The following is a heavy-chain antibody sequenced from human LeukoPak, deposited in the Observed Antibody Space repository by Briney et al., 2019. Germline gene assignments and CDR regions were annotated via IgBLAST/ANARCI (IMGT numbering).Heavy chain of an antibody. CDR3: ARVKAGYYYYMDV. J-gene: IGHJ6*03. V-gene: IGHV3-53*01. Sequence: PGGSLRLSCGASGFTFSNYAMSWVRQAPGKGLEWVSVIYSGGSTYYADSVKGRFTISRDNSKNTLYLQMNSLRAEDTAVYYCARVKAGYYYYMDVWGKGTTVTVSS. CDR1: GFTFSNYA. CDR2: IYSGGST. D-gene: IGHD3-10*01.